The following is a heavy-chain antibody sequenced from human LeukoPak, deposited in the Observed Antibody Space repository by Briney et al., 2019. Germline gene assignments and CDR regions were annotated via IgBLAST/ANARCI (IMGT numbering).Heavy chain of an antibody. Sequence: ASVKVSCKASGYTFTSYYMHWVRQAPGQGLEWMGIINPSGGSTSYAQKFQGRVTMTRDMSTSTVYMELSSLRSEDTAVYYCAGDLTAAGYYYYYMDVWGKGTTVTVSS. J-gene: IGHJ6*03. CDR3: AGDLTAAGYYYYYMDV. D-gene: IGHD6-13*01. CDR2: INPSGGST. CDR1: GYTFTSYY. V-gene: IGHV1-46*01.